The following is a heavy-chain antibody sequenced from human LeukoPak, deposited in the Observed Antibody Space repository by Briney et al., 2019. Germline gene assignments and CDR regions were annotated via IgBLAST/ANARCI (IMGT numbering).Heavy chain of an antibody. Sequence: PGGSLRLSCAASGLTFSSYAMSWVRQAPGKGLEWVSAISGSGGSTYYADSVKGRFTISRDNSKNTLFLQMNSLRAEDTAVYYCAKAYSYFDSGGSYYDYWGQGTLVTVSS. V-gene: IGHV3-23*01. CDR1: GLTFSSYA. CDR3: AKAYSYFDSGGSYYDY. D-gene: IGHD3-22*01. J-gene: IGHJ4*02. CDR2: ISGSGGST.